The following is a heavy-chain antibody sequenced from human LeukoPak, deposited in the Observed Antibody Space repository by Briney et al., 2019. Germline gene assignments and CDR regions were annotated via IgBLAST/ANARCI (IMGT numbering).Heavy chain of an antibody. J-gene: IGHJ4*02. D-gene: IGHD1-26*01. Sequence: PGGSLRLSCAASGFTFSSYSMNWVRQAPGKGLEWVSSISSSSSYIYYADSVKGRFTISRDNAKNSLYLQMNSLRAEDTAVYYCARDPRIVGVRHFDYWGQGTLVTVSS. CDR1: GFTFSSYS. CDR3: ARDPRIVGVRHFDY. CDR2: ISSSSSYI. V-gene: IGHV3-21*01.